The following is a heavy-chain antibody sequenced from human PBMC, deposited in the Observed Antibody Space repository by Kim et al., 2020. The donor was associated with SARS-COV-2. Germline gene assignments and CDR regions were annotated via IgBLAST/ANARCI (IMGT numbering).Heavy chain of an antibody. D-gene: IGHD2-2*01. J-gene: IGHJ6*02. CDR3: ARLGTKFIPTNYYGMDV. CDR1: GYSFTSYW. Sequence: GESLKISCKGSGYSFTSYWISWVRQMPGKGLEWMGRIDPSDSYTNYSPSFQGHVTISADKSISTAHLQWSSLKASDTAMYYCARLGTKFIPTNYYGMDVWGQGTTVTVSS. CDR2: IDPSDSYT. V-gene: IGHV5-10-1*01.